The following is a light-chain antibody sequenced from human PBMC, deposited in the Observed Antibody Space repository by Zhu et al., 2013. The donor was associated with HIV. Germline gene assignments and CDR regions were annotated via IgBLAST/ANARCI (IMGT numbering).Light chain of an antibody. J-gene: IGLJ3*02. CDR3: QSYDSSLSGFWX. CDR1: SSNIGAGYD. CDR2: GNS. Sequence: QSVLTQPPSVSGAPGQRVTISCTGSSSNIGAGYDVHWYQQLPGTAPKLLIYGNSNRPSGVPDRISGSKSGTSASLAITGLQAEDEADYYCQSYDSSLSGFWXFGGGTKVTVL. V-gene: IGLV1-40*01.